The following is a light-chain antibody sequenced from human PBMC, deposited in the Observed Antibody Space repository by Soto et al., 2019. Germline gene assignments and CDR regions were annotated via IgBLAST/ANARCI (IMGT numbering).Light chain of an antibody. CDR3: SSYTSISTPYV. J-gene: IGLJ1*01. CDR2: EVS. V-gene: IGLV2-14*01. Sequence: ALTQPACVSGSPGQSITISCTGTSSDVGAYNYVSWYQQHPGKAPKLMIYEVSNRPSGVSNRFSGSKSGNTASLTISGLQAEDEADYYCSSYTSISTPYVFGTGTKVTVL. CDR1: SSDVGAYNY.